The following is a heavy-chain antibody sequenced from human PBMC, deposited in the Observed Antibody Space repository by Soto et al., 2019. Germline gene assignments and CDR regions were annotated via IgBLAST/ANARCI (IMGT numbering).Heavy chain of an antibody. D-gene: IGHD1-26*01. CDR3: ARDCYVGATYYYGMDV. CDR2: IYHSGST. CDR1: GGSISSSNW. Sequence: PSETLSLTCAVSGGSISSSNWWSWVRQPPGKGLEWIGEIYHSGSTNYNPSLKSRVTISVDKSKNQFSLKLSSVTAADTAVYYCARDCYVGATYYYGMDVWGQGTTVTVSS. J-gene: IGHJ6*02. V-gene: IGHV4-4*02.